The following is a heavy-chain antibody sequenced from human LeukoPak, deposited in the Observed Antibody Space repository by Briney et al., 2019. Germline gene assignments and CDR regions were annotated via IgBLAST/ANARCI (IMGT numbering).Heavy chain of an antibody. V-gene: IGHV3-30*03. D-gene: IGHD2-15*01. J-gene: IGHJ3*02. CDR1: GFTFSSYS. CDR3: ARDRVVVVLDI. Sequence: GGSLRLSCAASGFTFSSYSMNWVRQAPGKGLEWVAVISYDGSNKYYADSVKGRFTISRDNSKNTLYLQMNSLRAEDTAVYYCARDRVVVVLDIWGQGTMVTVSS. CDR2: ISYDGSNK.